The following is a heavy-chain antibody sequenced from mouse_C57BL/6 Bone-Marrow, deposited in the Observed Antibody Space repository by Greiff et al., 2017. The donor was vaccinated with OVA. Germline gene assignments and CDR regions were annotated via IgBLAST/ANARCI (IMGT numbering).Heavy chain of an antibody. CDR2: ISSGSSTI. CDR3: ARERTGYFDY. Sequence: EVQVVESGGGLVKPGGSLKLSCAASGFTFSDYGMHWVRQAPEKGLEWVAYISSGSSTIYYADTVKGRVTISRDNAKNTLFLQMTSLRSEDTAMYYCARERTGYFDYWGQGTTLTVSS. J-gene: IGHJ2*01. CDR1: GFTFSDYG. V-gene: IGHV5-17*01. D-gene: IGHD4-1*01.